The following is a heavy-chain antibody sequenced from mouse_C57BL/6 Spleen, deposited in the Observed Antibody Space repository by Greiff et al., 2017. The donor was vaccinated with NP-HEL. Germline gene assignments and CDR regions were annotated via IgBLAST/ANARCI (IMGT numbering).Heavy chain of an antibody. V-gene: IGHV1-69*01. J-gene: IGHJ4*01. CDR2: IDPSDSYT. CDR1: GYTFTSYW. CDR3: ARRDTGTNYAMDY. D-gene: IGHD4-1*01. Sequence: QVQLKQPGAELVMPGASVKLSCKASGYTFTSYWMHWVKQRPGQGLEWIGEIDPSDSYTNYNQKFKGKSTLTVDKSSSTAYMQLSSLTSEDSAVYYCARRDTGTNYAMDYWGQGTSVTVSS.